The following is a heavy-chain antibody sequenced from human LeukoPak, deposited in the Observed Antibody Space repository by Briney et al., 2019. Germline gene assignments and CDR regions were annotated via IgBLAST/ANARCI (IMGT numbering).Heavy chain of an antibody. CDR3: ARSRHYDSSGRYYFDY. CDR1: GGSFSGYY. D-gene: IGHD3-22*01. V-gene: IGHV4-34*01. CDR2: INHSGST. J-gene: IGHJ4*02. Sequence: SETLSLTCAVYGGSFSGYYWSWIRQPPGKGLEWIGEINHSGSTNYNPSLKSRVTISVDTSKNQFSLKLSSVTAADTAVYYCARSRHYDSSGRYYFDYWGQGTLVTVSS.